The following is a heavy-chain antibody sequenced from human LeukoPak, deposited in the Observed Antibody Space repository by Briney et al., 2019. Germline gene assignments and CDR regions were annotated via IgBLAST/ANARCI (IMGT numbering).Heavy chain of an antibody. CDR2: INAGNGNT. CDR1: GYTFTSYA. CDR3: ARVPPGGDYSFYYFDY. Sequence: GASVKVSCKASGYTFTSYAMHWVRQAPGQRLEWMGWINAGNGNTKYSQKFQGRVTITRDTSASTAYMELSSLRSEDTAVYYCARVPPGGDYSFYYFDYWGQGTLVTVSS. J-gene: IGHJ4*02. D-gene: IGHD4-17*01. V-gene: IGHV1-3*01.